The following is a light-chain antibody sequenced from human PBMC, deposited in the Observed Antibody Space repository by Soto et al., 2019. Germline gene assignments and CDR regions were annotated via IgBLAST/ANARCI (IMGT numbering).Light chain of an antibody. CDR1: QNIRSY. J-gene: IGKJ1*01. Sequence: DILMTQSPTSLSASVGDRATITCRASQNIRSYLNWYQQIPGKAPNLLIYATSILQTGVPSRFSGSGSGTDFTLTINGLQPEDFATYYCQQGYSTRWTFGQGTKVEIK. CDR3: QQGYSTRWT. V-gene: IGKV1-39*01. CDR2: ATS.